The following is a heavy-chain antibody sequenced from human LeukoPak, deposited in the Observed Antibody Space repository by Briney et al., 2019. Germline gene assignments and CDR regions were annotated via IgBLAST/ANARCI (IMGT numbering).Heavy chain of an antibody. Sequence: PGGSLRLSCAASGFTFSSYSMNWVRQAPGKGLEWVSSISSSSSYIYYADSVKGRFTISRDNVKNSLYLQMNNLGAEDTAIYYCATDPASYCTSSTCDFDYWGQGTLVTVSS. J-gene: IGHJ4*02. CDR3: ATDPASYCTSSTCDFDY. CDR2: ISSSSSYI. V-gene: IGHV3-21*01. CDR1: GFTFSSYS. D-gene: IGHD2-2*01.